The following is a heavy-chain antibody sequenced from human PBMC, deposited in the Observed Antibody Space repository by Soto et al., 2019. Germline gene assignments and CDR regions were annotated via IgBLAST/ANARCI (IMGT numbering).Heavy chain of an antibody. D-gene: IGHD3-16*01. CDR2: IYYSGGT. J-gene: IGHJ4*02. Sequence: LSLTCTVSGGSMSSTNYYWGWIRQPPGKGLEWIGSIYYSGGTYYNPSLKSRVTISVDTSKNQFSLKLTSVTAADTAVYYCARPSRSGGFDYWGQGTLVTVS. V-gene: IGHV4-39*01. CDR1: GGSMSSTNYY. CDR3: ARPSRSGGFDY.